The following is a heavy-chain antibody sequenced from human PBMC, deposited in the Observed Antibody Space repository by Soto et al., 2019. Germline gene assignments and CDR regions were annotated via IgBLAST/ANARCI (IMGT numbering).Heavy chain of an antibody. CDR1: GGTFSTYA. J-gene: IGHJ6*02. Sequence: QVQLVQSGAEVKKPGSSVKVSCKAPGGTFSTYAISWVRQAPGQGLEWMGGVIPIFGTPKYAQKLQGRVTITEDESTSTGYMELRSLRSEDTAVYYCARSQGGSSSLDIYYYYYYGMDVWGQGTTVTVSS. CDR3: ARSQGGSSSLDIYYYYYYGMDV. D-gene: IGHD2-15*01. V-gene: IGHV1-69*01. CDR2: VIPIFGTP.